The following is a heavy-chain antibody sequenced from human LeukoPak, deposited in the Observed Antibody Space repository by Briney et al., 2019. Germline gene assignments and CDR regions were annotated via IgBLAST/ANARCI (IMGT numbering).Heavy chain of an antibody. Sequence: ASVKVSCKASGGTFSSYAISWVRQAPGQGLEWMGWISAYNGNTNYAQKLQGRVTTTTDTSTSTAYMELRSLRSDDTAVYYCARDSPSLGAFDIWGQGTMVTVSS. CDR2: ISAYNGNT. CDR1: GGTFSSYA. V-gene: IGHV1-18*01. J-gene: IGHJ3*02. CDR3: ARDSPSLGAFDI.